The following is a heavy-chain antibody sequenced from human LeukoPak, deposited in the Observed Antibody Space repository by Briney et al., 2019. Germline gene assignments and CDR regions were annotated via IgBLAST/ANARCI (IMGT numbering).Heavy chain of an antibody. CDR2: ISGSGCGT. Sequence: GGSLRLSCAASGFTFSSYAMSWVRQAPGKGLGWVSAISGSGCGTYYADSVKGRFTISRDNAKNPLYLQMNSLRAEDTAVYYCAKDQAPLPGVSDDAFDIWGQGTMVTVSS. D-gene: IGHD7-27*01. CDR3: AKDQAPLPGVSDDAFDI. V-gene: IGHV3-23*01. CDR1: GFTFSSYA. J-gene: IGHJ3*02.